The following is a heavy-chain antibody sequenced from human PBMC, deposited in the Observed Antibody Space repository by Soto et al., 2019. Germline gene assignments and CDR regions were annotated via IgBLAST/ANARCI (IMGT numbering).Heavy chain of an antibody. CDR3: ARRGYPGEIFAY. CDR2: IYYSGST. D-gene: IGHD6-25*01. Sequence: QLQESGPGLVKPSGTLSLTCTVSGGSISGYYWSWIRQPPGKGLEWIGYIYYSGSTNYNPSLKSRVTISVDTSKNQFSLKLSSVTAADTAMYYCARRGYPGEIFAYWGQGTLVTVSS. J-gene: IGHJ4*02. V-gene: IGHV4-59*08. CDR1: GGSISGYY.